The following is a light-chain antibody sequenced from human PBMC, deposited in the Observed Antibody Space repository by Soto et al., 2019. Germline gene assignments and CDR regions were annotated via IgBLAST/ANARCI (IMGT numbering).Light chain of an antibody. J-gene: IGLJ2*01. CDR1: SSNFGAGYD. CDR3: QSYDSSLSGSV. V-gene: IGLV1-40*01. CDR2: GNT. Sequence: QSVLTQPPSVSGAPGQRVTISCTGSSSNFGAGYDVYLYQQLPGMAPKLLIYGNTNRPSGVPDRFSGSKSGTSASLAITGLQAEDEADYYCQSYDSSLSGSVFGGGTKVTVL.